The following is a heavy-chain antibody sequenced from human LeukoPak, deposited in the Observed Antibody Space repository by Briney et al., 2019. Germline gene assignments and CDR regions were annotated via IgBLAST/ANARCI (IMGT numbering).Heavy chain of an antibody. CDR3: ARVVTDSSGYYNDY. D-gene: IGHD3-22*01. V-gene: IGHV4-30-2*01. Sequence: SETLSLTCAVSGGSISSGGYSWSWIRQPPGKGLEWIGYIYHSGSTYYNPSLKSRVTISVDRSKNQFSLKLSSVTAADTAVYYCARVVTDSSGYYNDYWGQGTLVTVFS. J-gene: IGHJ4*02. CDR2: IYHSGST. CDR1: GGSISSGGYS.